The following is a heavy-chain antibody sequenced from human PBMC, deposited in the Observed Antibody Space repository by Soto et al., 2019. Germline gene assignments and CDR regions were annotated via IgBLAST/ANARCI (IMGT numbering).Heavy chain of an antibody. J-gene: IGHJ5*02. Sequence: LSLTCAVTGGSISSGGYSWSWIRQPPGKGLEWIGYIYHSGSTYYNPSLKSRVTISVDRSKNQFSLKLSSVTAADTAVYYCARVPDRWGQGTLVTVSS. CDR1: GGSISSGGYS. CDR2: IYHSGST. D-gene: IGHD2-2*01. V-gene: IGHV4-30-2*01. CDR3: ARVPDR.